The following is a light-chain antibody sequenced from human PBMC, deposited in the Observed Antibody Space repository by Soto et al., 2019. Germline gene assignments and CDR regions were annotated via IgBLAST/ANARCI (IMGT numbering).Light chain of an antibody. CDR3: QKYNTVPRT. J-gene: IGKJ1*01. Sequence: DIQMTQSPSSLSASVGDRVTINCRASQGISHFLAWYQQKPGKVPKLLIYAASILQSGVPPRFSGSGSGTDFTLTISSLQPEDVATYYCQKYNTVPRTFGQGTKVEI. CDR1: QGISHF. V-gene: IGKV1-27*01. CDR2: AAS.